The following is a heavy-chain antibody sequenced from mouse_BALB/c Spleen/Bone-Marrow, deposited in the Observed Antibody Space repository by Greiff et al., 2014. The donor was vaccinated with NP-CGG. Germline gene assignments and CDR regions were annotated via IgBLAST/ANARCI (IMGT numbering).Heavy chain of an antibody. V-gene: IGHV1S81*02. CDR3: TRSGYYGYGWYFDV. Sequence: VQLQQSGAELVKPGASVKLSCKASGYTFTNYFVYWVKLRPGQGLEWIGEIDPSNDATNFNEKFKNEATLTVDRSSGTAYIQLSSLTSEDSAVYYCTRSGYYGYGWYFDVWGAGTTVTVSS. CDR2: IDPSNDAT. J-gene: IGHJ1*01. CDR1: GYTFTNYF. D-gene: IGHD1-2*01.